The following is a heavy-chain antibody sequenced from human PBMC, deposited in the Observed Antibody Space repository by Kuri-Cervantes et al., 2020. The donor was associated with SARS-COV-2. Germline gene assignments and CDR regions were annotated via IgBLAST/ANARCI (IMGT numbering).Heavy chain of an antibody. CDR1: GFTFSNSD. CDR3: VRHKAAAGIVAPD. V-gene: IGHV3-19*01. Sequence: GESLKISCAASGFTFSNSDMNWVRQAPGKGLEWVSGVSWNGSRTHYADFVKGRFIISRDNSRNFLYQQMNSLRPEDMAVYYCVRHKAAAGIVAPDWGQGTLVTVSS. D-gene: IGHD6-13*01. J-gene: IGHJ4*02. CDR2: VSWNGSRT.